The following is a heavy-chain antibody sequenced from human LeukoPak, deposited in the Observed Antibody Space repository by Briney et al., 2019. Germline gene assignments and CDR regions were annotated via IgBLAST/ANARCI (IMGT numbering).Heavy chain of an antibody. D-gene: IGHD2-8*01. J-gene: IGHJ4*02. CDR2: INHSGST. Sequence: SETLSLTCAVYGGSFSGYYWSWIRQPPGKGLEWIGEINHSGSTNYNPSLKSRVTISVDTSKNQFSLKLSSVTAADTAVYYCARGDDGVYWGPYYFDYWGQGTLVTVSS. CDR1: GGSFSGYY. CDR3: ARGDDGVYWGPYYFDY. V-gene: IGHV4-34*01.